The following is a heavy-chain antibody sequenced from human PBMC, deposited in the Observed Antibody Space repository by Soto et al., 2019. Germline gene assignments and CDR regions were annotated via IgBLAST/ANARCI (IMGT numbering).Heavy chain of an antibody. Sequence: PSETLSLTCTVSGGSISNHYWSWIRQPPGKGLEWMGYIYNTGSTKYNPSLKSRLTISLDTSKNQFSLKLSSVTAADTAVYFCANTAGGGYMDVWGKGTTVTVSS. J-gene: IGHJ6*03. CDR1: GGSISNHY. D-gene: IGHD5-18*01. CDR2: IYNTGST. CDR3: ANTAGGGYMDV. V-gene: IGHV4-59*11.